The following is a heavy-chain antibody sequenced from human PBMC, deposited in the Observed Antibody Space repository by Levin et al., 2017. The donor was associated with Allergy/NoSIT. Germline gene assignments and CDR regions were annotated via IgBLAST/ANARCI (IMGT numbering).Heavy chain of an antibody. J-gene: IGHJ5*02. Sequence: SLKISCAASGFTFDDYAMHWVRQAPGKGLEWVSGISWNSGSIGYADSVKGRFTISRDNAKNSLYLQMNSLRAEDTALYYCAKDGYCSSTCWYVGQQLVYNWFDPWRQGTVVIVSS. D-gene: IGHD2-2*01. CDR3: AKDGYCSSTCWYVGQQLVYNWFDP. V-gene: IGHV3-9*01. CDR2: ISWNSGSI. CDR1: GFTFDDYA.